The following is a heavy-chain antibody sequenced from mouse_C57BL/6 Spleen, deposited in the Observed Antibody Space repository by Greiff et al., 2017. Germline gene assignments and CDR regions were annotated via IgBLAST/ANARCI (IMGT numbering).Heavy chain of an antibody. V-gene: IGHV5-17*01. D-gene: IGHD2-5*01. CDR2: ISSGSSTI. CDR3: ARHGYSNPYAMDY. J-gene: IGHJ4*01. Sequence: EVQRVESGGGLVKPGGSLKLSCAASGFTFSDYGMHWVRQAPEKGLEWVAYISSGSSTIYYADTLKGRFTISRDNAKNPLFLQMTSLRSEDTAMYYCARHGYSNPYAMDYWGQGTSVTVSS. CDR1: GFTFSDYG.